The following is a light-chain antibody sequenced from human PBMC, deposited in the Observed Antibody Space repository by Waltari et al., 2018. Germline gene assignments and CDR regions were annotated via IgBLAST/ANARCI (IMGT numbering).Light chain of an antibody. CDR1: QSVGSY. Sequence: EIVLTQSPATLSLSPGERATLSCMASQSVGSYLAWYQQKPGQVPRLVIYDASSRATGVPARFSGSGSGTEFTLTISSLEPEDFAVYYCQQRNIWPNTFGQGTKLEIK. CDR2: DAS. CDR3: QQRNIWPNT. J-gene: IGKJ2*01. V-gene: IGKV3-11*01.